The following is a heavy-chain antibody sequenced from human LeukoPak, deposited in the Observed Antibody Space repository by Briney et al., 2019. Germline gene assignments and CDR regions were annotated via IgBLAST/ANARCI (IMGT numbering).Heavy chain of an antibody. CDR3: ARHSEYYDFWSGYSHWYFDL. D-gene: IGHD3-3*01. Sequence: SETLSLTCTVSGGSISSYYWSWIRQPPGKGLEWIGYIYYSGSTNYNPPLKSRVTISVDTSKNQFSLKLSSVTAADTAVYYCARHSEYYDFWSGYSHWYFDLWGRGTLVTVSS. V-gene: IGHV4-59*08. CDR1: GGSISSYY. CDR2: IYYSGST. J-gene: IGHJ2*01.